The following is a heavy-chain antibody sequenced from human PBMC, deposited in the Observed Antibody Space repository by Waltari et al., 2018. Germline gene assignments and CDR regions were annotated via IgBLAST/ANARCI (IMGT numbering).Heavy chain of an antibody. CDR1: GFTSSRYG. Sequence: QVQLVESGGGVVQPGGSLRLSWAESGFTSSRYGMPWVRQAPGKGLVWVGFRRYDVSNKYYADSVKGRFTISRDNSKNTLYLQMNSLRAEDTAVYYCAKDYYGDQGCLWYWGQGTLVTVSS. J-gene: IGHJ4*02. D-gene: IGHD3-10*01. CDR2: RRYDVSNK. V-gene: IGHV3-30*02. CDR3: AKDYYGDQGCLWY.